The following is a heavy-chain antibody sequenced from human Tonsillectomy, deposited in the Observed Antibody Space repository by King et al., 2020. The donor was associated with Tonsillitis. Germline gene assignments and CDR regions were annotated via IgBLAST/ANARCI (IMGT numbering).Heavy chain of an antibody. D-gene: IGHD3-22*01. J-gene: IGHJ5*02. CDR1: GDSITNDY. Sequence: QLQESGPGLVKPSETLSLTCTVSGDSITNDYWSWIRQPPGKGLEWIGYIYHSGGTTYKPSLKSRVTMSIDTSKNQFSLNLSSVIAADTAVYYCARGRADYYDISGPDGWFDTWGQGTLVTVSS. CDR2: IYHSGGT. V-gene: IGHV4-59*01. CDR3: ARGRADYYDISGPDGWFDT.